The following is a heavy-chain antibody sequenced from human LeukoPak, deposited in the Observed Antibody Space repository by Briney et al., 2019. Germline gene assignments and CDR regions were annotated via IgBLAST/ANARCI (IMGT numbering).Heavy chain of an antibody. Sequence: GSVEVSCKASGYTFTSYYMHWVRQAPGQGLEWMGIINPSGGSTSYAQKFQGRVTMTRDTSTSTVYMELSSLRSEDTAVYYCARTHYYGSGSYYSPPGYWGQGTLVTVSS. CDR3: ARTHYYGSGSYYSPPGY. CDR1: GYTFTSYY. V-gene: IGHV1-46*01. CDR2: INPSGGST. D-gene: IGHD3-10*01. J-gene: IGHJ4*02.